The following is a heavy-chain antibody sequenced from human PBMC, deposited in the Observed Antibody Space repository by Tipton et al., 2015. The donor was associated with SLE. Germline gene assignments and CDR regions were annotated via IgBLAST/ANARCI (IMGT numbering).Heavy chain of an antibody. CDR2: MYYSGTA. Sequence: TLSLTCTVSGASISSGTFSWGWIRQPPGKGLECIATMYYSGTAYYNPSLKSRVTISVDASKDQISLKLSSVTAADTAVYYCARGISSGWWNYWGQGNLVTVSS. CDR3: ARGISSGWWNY. J-gene: IGHJ4*02. V-gene: IGHV4-39*07. D-gene: IGHD6-19*01. CDR1: GASISSGTFS.